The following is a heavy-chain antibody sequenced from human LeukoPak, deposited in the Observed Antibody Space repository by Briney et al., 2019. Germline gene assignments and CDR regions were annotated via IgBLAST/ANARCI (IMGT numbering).Heavy chain of an antibody. V-gene: IGHV4-59*12. CDR3: ARGDPANWGDLDAFDI. D-gene: IGHD7-27*01. CDR1: GGSISSYY. CDR2: IYYSGRT. Sequence: SETLSLTCSVSGGSISSYYWNWIRQTPGKGLEWIGYIYYSGRTNYNPSLKSRVTISVDTSKNQFSLKLSSVTAADTAVYYCARGDPANWGDLDAFDIWGQGTMVTVSS. J-gene: IGHJ3*02.